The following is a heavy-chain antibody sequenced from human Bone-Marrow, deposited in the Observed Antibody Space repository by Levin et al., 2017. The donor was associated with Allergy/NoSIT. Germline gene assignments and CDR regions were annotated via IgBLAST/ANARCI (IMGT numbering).Heavy chain of an antibody. CDR3: ATARGATEFDS. D-gene: IGHD1-26*01. CDR1: GGSLSSYD. J-gene: IGHJ4*02. CDR2: MSRNSGNT. Sequence: ASVKVSCRASGGSLSSYDINWVRQATGQGLEYMGWMSRNSGNTGYARKFQGRITMARDSATDTFYMELTSLRSGDAAMYFCATARGATEFDSWGQGTLLTVSS. V-gene: IGHV1-8*02.